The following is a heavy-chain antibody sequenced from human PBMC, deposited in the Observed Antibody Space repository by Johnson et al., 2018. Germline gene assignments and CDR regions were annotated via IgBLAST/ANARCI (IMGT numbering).Heavy chain of an antibody. D-gene: IGHD1-26*01. Sequence: EVQLLETGGGLVQPGGSLRLSCAASGFTFSYYWMHWVRQAPGEGLMWVSRINSDGSGIIYADSVKGRFSISRDNADNTLYLQMSSLRAEDTAVYYCVRGEGRGSFTWGQGTMVTVSS. CDR3: VRGEGRGSFT. V-gene: IGHV3-74*01. CDR2: INSDGSGI. CDR1: GFTFSYYW. J-gene: IGHJ3*01.